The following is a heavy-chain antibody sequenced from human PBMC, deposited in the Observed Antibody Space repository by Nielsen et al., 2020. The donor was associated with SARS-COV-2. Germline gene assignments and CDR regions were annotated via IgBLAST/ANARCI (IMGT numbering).Heavy chain of an antibody. J-gene: IGHJ5*02. Sequence: GGSLRLSCAASGFTFSSYSMNWVRQAPGKGLEWVAVIWYDGSNKYYADSVKGRFTISRDNSKNTLYLQMNSLRAEDTAVYYCALGVVPHPWGQGTLVTVSS. CDR3: ALGVVPHP. V-gene: IGHV3-33*08. CDR2: IWYDGSNK. D-gene: IGHD3-3*01. CDR1: GFTFSSYS.